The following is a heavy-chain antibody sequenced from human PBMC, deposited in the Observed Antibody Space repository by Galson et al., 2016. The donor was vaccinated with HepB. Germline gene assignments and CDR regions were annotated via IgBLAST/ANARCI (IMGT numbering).Heavy chain of an antibody. CDR3: ARYSAY. D-gene: IGHD2-21*01. Sequence: SLRLSCATSGFTFTRYSMYWVRQAPGKGLEWISSISSSSTYTYYADSVKSRFTVSRDNAETSLYLQMNNLRVEDTGVYYCARYSAYWGQGTLVTVSS. CDR1: GFTFTRYS. CDR2: ISSSSTYT. J-gene: IGHJ4*02. V-gene: IGHV3-21*03.